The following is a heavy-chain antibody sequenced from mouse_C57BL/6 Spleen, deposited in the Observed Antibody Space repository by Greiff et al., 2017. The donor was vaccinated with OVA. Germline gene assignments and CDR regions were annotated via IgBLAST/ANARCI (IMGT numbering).Heavy chain of an antibody. CDR3: ARSYDGDYEGAMDY. D-gene: IGHD2-3*01. CDR2: INPGSGGT. V-gene: IGHV1-54*01. J-gene: IGHJ4*01. Sequence: QVQLKQSGAELVRPGTSVKVSCKASGYAFTNYLIEWVKQRPGQGLEWIGVINPGSGGTNYNEKFKGKATLTADKSSSTAYMQLSSLTSEDSAVYFCARSYDGDYEGAMDYWGQGTSVTVSS. CDR1: GYAFTNYL.